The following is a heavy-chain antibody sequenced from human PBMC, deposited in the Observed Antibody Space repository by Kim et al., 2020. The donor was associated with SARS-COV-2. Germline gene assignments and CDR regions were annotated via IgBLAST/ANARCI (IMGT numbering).Heavy chain of an antibody. J-gene: IGHJ5*02. CDR2: IWYDGSNE. V-gene: IGHV3-33*01. CDR3: ARLRGGYNWFDP. CDR1: GFTFSNYA. Sequence: GGSLRLSCAASGFTFSNYAMHWVRQAPGKGLEWVAMIWYDGSNEYYADSVQGRFTISRDNSKSTLFLQMNSLRAEDTAVYFCARLRGGYNWFDPWGQGTL. D-gene: IGHD3-10*01.